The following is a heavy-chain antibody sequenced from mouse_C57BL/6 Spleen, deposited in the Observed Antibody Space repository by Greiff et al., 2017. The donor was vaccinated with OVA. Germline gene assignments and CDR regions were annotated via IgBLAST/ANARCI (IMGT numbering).Heavy chain of an antibody. V-gene: IGHV2-2*01. CDR1: GFSLTSYG. CDR3: ARTYSNYLAWFAY. Sequence: QMQLKQSGPGLVQPSQSLSITCTVSGFSLTSYGVHWVRQSPGKGLEWLGVIWSGGSTDYNAAFISRLSISKDNSKSQVFFKMNSLQADDTAIYYCARTYSNYLAWFAYWGQGTLVTVSA. CDR2: IWSGGST. D-gene: IGHD2-5*01. J-gene: IGHJ3*01.